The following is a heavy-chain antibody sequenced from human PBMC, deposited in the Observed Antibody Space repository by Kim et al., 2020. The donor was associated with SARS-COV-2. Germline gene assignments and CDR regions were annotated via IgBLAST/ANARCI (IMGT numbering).Heavy chain of an antibody. CDR2: IGWNSGSI. J-gene: IGHJ6*02. CDR3: AKDMEQLVPVESCSKSRLPSPIVDPSRIYYGMDV. V-gene: IGHV3-9*01. Sequence: GGSLRLSCAASGFTFDDYAMHWVRQAPGKGLEWVSGIGWNSGSIGYADSVKGRFTISRDNAKNSLYLQMNSLRAEDTAVYYCAKDMEQLVPVESCSKSRLPSPIVDPSRIYYGMDVWGQGTTVTVSS. D-gene: IGHD6-13*01. CDR1: GFTFDDYA.